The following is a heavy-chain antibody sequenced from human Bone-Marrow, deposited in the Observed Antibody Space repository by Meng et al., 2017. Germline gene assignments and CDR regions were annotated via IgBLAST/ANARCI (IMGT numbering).Heavy chain of an antibody. D-gene: IGHD3-22*01. CDR2: IIPIFGTA. Sequence: SVKVSCKASGGTFSSYAISWVRQAPGQGLEWMGGIIPIFGTANYAQKFQGRVTITTGESTSTAYMELSSLRSEDTAVYYCASYYDSSGYRPHDAFDIWGQGTMVIVSS. V-gene: IGHV1-69*05. J-gene: IGHJ3*02. CDR1: GGTFSSYA. CDR3: ASYYDSSGYRPHDAFDI.